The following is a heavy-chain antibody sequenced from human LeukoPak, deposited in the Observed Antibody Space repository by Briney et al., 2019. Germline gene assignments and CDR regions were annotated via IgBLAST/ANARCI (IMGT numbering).Heavy chain of an antibody. CDR2: INHSGST. CDR1: GGSFSGYY. V-gene: IGHV4-34*01. J-gene: IGHJ6*03. CDR3: ARAVVAATARRYYYYYMDV. Sequence: SGTLSLTCAVYGGSFSGYYWSWIRQPPGKGLEWIGEINHSGSTNYNPSLKSRVTISVDTSKNQFSLKLSSVTAADTAVYYCARAVVAATARRYYYYYMDVWGKGTTVTVPS. D-gene: IGHD2-15*01.